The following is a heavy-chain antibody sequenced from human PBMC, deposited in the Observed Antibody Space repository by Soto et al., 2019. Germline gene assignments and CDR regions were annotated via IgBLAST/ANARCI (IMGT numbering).Heavy chain of an antibody. CDR1: GFTFGDYA. Sequence: GGSLRLSCTASGFTFGDYAMSWVRQAPGKGLEWVGFIRSKAYGGTTEYAASVKGRFTISRDDSKSIAYLQVNSLKTEDTAVYYCSRALFPHYYDSSGYYYDYWGQGTLVTVSS. CDR2: IRSKAYGGTT. V-gene: IGHV3-49*04. D-gene: IGHD3-22*01. J-gene: IGHJ4*02. CDR3: SRALFPHYYDSSGYYYDY.